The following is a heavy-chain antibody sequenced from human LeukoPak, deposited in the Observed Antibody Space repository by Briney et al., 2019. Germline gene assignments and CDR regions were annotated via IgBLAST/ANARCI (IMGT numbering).Heavy chain of an antibody. CDR1: GFTFSTYT. D-gene: IGHD3-10*01. J-gene: IGHJ3*01. Sequence: PGGSLRLSCAASGFTFSTYTMNWVRQAPGKGREWVSSIGSSSSFMYSADSVKGRFSIARENAKNSLYLQMNSLRVEDTAVYYCAQLDQYGSGSPHPNGVFDVWGQGTMVTVSS. V-gene: IGHV3-21*01. CDR3: AQLDQYGSGSPHPNGVFDV. CDR2: IGSSSSFM.